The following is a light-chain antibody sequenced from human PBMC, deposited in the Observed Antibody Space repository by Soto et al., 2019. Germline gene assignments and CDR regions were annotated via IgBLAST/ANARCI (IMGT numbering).Light chain of an antibody. CDR1: QSVSGN. CDR3: QQYNNWPPLT. CDR2: GAS. V-gene: IGKV3-15*01. J-gene: IGKJ4*01. Sequence: EIVMTQSPATLSVSPGERATLSCRASQSVSGNLAWYQQKPGQAPRLLIYGASTRATGIPARFSGSGSGTECTLTIRSLQSEDFAVYYCQQYNNWPPLTFGGGTKVEIK.